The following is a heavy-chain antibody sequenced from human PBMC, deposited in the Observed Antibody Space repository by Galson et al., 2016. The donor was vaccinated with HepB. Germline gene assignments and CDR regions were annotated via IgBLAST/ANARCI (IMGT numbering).Heavy chain of an antibody. V-gene: IGHV1-46*01. D-gene: IGHD1-26*01. CDR2: IKPSTGST. CDR1: GYTFTNYH. Sequence: SVKVSCKASGYTFTNYHVHWLRQVPGQGFEWVGLIKPSTGSTIFAREFQGRVTMTRDTSTSTVYMGLSRLTPKDTAVYFCSMGCPGFDVWGQGTKVTVSS. CDR3: SMGCPGFDV. J-gene: IGHJ3*01.